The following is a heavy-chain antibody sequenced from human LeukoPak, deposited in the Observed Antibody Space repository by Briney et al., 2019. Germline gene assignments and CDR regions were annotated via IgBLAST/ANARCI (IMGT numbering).Heavy chain of an antibody. V-gene: IGHV3-64*01. J-gene: IGHJ4*02. CDR3: ARDRGIYSGSYLFDY. CDR2: ISSNGGST. Sequence: PGGSLRLSCAASGFTFSSYAMHWVRQAPGKGLEYVSAISSNGGSTYYANSVKGRFTISRDNSKNTLYLQMGSLRAEDMAVYYCARDRGIYSGSYLFDYWGQGTLVTASS. CDR1: GFTFSSYA. D-gene: IGHD1-26*01.